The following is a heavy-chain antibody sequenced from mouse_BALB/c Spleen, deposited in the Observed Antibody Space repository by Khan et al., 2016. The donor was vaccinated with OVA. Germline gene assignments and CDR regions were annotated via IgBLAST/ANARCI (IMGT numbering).Heavy chain of an antibody. J-gene: IGHJ4*01. D-gene: IGHD1-2*01. V-gene: IGHV3-2*02. CDR2: ISYSGST. Sequence: EVQLVESGPGLVKPSQSLSLTCTVTGYSITSDYAWNWIRQFPGNKLEWMGYISYSGSTSYHPSLNRRISITRDTSQNQFFLQLNSVTTADTATYYCARGYGWDYYAMDYWGQGTSVTVSS. CDR1: GYSITSDYA. CDR3: ARGYGWDYYAMDY.